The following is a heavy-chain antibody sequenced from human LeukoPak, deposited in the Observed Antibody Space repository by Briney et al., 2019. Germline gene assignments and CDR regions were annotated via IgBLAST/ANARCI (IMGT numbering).Heavy chain of an antibody. CDR1: GGSISSYY. V-gene: IGHV4-4*07. CDR2: IFTSGST. J-gene: IGHJ6*03. CDR3: ARAGWYYYYYMDV. Sequence: PSETLSLTCTVSGGSISSYYWSWIRQPAGKGLEWIGRIFTSGSTNSNPSLKSRLTMSVDTSKNQFSLKLSSVTAADTAVYYCARAGWYYYYYMDVWGKGTTVTVSS.